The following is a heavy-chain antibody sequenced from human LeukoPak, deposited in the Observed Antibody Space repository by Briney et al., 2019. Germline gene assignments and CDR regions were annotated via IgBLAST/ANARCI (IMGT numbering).Heavy chain of an antibody. V-gene: IGHV4-59*01. CDR2: IYYSGST. CDR1: GGSISSYY. Sequence: SETLSLTCTVSGGSISSYYWSWIRQPPGTGLEWIGYIYYSGSTNYNPSLKSRVTISVDTSKNQFSLKLSSVTAADTAVYYCARDKSSGLYWFDPWGQGTLVTVSS. D-gene: IGHD6-19*01. CDR3: ARDKSSGLYWFDP. J-gene: IGHJ5*02.